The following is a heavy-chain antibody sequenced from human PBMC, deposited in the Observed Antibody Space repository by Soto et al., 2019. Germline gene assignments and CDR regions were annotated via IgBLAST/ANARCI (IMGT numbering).Heavy chain of an antibody. J-gene: IGHJ4*02. Sequence: QVHLVQSGAEVKKPGASVKVSCKASGYTFTNHGISWVRQAPGQELEWMGWISAYNGNTKYAQKFQDRVTMTTDTSTRTVYMEPTSLRSDDTAVYYCARDGIFWSADGDYWGQGTLVTVPS. V-gene: IGHV1-18*01. D-gene: IGHD3-3*01. CDR1: GYTFTNHG. CDR3: ARDGIFWSADGDY. CDR2: ISAYNGNT.